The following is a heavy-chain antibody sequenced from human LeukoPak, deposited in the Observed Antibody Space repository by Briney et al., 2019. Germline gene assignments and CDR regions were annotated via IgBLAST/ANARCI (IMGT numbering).Heavy chain of an antibody. CDR1: GFTFSSYA. V-gene: IGHV3-30*04. CDR3: ARDLSFEQLGIFDY. J-gene: IGHJ4*02. D-gene: IGHD6-13*01. CDR2: ISYDGSNK. Sequence: PGRSLRLSCAASGFTFSSYAMHWVRQAPGKGLEWVAVISYDGSNKYYADSVKGRFTISRDNSKNTLYLQMNSLRAEDTAVYYCARDLSFEQLGIFDYWGQGTLVTVSS.